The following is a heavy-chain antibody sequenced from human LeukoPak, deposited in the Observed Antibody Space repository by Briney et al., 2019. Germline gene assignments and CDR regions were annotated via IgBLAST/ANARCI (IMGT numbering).Heavy chain of an antibody. CDR1: GFTFSTYA. D-gene: IGHD2-8*02. J-gene: IGHJ3*02. V-gene: IGHV3-23*01. CDR2: ISGMGGST. Sequence: GGSLRLSCAASGFTFSTYAMNWVRQAPGKGLEWVSVISGMGGSTYYADSVKGRFTISRDNAKNTVYLQMNSLRAEDTALYYCARATGPYDAFDIWGQGTMVTDSS. CDR3: ARATGPYDAFDI.